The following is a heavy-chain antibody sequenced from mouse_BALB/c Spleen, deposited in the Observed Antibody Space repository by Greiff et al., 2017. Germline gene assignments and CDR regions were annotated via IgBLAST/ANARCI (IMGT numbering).Heavy chain of an antibody. CDR3: ARSTMITTPFAY. CDR2: ISYSGST. Sequence: EVKLMESGPSLVKPSQTLSLTCSVTGDSITSGYWNWIRKFPGNKLEYMGYISYSGSTYYNPSLKSRISITRDTSKNQYYLQLNSVTTEDTATYYCARSTMITTPFAYWGQGTLVTVSA. D-gene: IGHD2-4*01. J-gene: IGHJ3*01. CDR1: GDSITSGY. V-gene: IGHV3-8*02.